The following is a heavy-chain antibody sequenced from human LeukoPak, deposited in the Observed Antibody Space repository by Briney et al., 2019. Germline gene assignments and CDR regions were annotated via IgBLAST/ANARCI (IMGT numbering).Heavy chain of an antibody. CDR3: AANSADYNTLGSSYKV. V-gene: IGHV4-39*02. CDR1: GASVTSSPYF. CDR2: ISYSGTT. J-gene: IGHJ4*02. D-gene: IGHD3-10*01. Sequence: SSETLSLTCIVSGASVTSSPYFWGWIRQSPGQGLEWIGTISYSGTTYYNPSLRSRLTVSVDTSKNNLSLKLSSVTAADTAVYYCAANSADYNTLGSSYKVWGQGTLVTVSS.